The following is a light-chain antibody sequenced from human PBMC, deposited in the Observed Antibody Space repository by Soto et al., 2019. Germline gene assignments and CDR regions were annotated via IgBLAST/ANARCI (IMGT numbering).Light chain of an antibody. V-gene: IGLV2-14*01. CDR2: EVS. CDR3: NSYTSSSTLV. J-gene: IGLJ1*01. Sequence: SVLTQPASVSGSPGQSITISCTGTSSDVGGYNYVSWYQQYPGKAPKLMIYEVSNRPSGVSNRFSGSKSGNTASLTISGLQAEDEADYYCNSYTSSSTLVFGTGTKVTLL. CDR1: SSDVGGYNY.